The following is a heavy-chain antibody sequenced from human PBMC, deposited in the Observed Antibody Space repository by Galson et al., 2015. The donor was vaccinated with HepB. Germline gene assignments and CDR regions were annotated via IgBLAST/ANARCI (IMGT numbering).Heavy chain of an antibody. CDR3: AREYYDILTGYSYYFDY. CDR1: GDSVSSNSGA. V-gene: IGHV6-1*01. D-gene: IGHD3-9*01. J-gene: IGHJ4*02. CDR2: TYYKSKWYN. Sequence: CAISGDSVSSNSGAWNWIRQSPSRGLEWLGRTYYKSKWYNDYAVSVKSRIAINPDTSKNQFSLHLNSVTPADTAVYYCAREYYDILTGYSYYFDYWGQGTLVTVSS.